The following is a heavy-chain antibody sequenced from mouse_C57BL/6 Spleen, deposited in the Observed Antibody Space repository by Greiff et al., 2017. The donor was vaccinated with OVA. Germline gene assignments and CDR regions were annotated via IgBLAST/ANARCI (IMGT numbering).Heavy chain of an antibody. J-gene: IGHJ2*01. CDR3: AREDDYDGDYFDY. Sequence: EVQLQESGPGLVKPSQSLSLTCSVTGYSITSGYYWNWIRQFPGNKLEWMGYISYDGSNNYNPSLKNRISITRDTSKNQFFLKLNSVTTEDTATYYCAREDDYDGDYFDYWGQGTTLTVSS. D-gene: IGHD2-4*01. CDR1: GYSITSGYY. V-gene: IGHV3-6*01. CDR2: ISYDGSN.